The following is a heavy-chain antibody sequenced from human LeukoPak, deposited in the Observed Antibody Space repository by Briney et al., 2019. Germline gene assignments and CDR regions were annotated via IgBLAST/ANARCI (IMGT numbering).Heavy chain of an antibody. V-gene: IGHV3-23*01. J-gene: IGHJ4*02. Sequence: GGSLRLSCAASGFTFSSYAMSWVRQAPGKGLEWVSAISGSGGSTYYADSVKGRFTISRDNSKSTLYLQMNSLRAEDTAVYYCAKGKYDWNYGALDYWGQGTLVTVSS. CDR1: GFTFSSYA. CDR3: AKGKYDWNYGALDY. D-gene: IGHD1-7*01. CDR2: ISGSGGST.